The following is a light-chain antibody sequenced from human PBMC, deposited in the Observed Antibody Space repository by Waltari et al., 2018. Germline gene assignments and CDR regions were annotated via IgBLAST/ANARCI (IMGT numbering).Light chain of an antibody. J-gene: IGKJ2*01. CDR3: QQYNNWPPGYI. V-gene: IGKV3D-15*03. CDR1: QSVSSN. Sequence: EIVMTQSPPTLSVSQGERATLSCRASQSVSSNLAWYQQKPGQAPRLLIYGASIRATGIPARFSGSGSGTEFTLTISTLQSEDFAVYYCQQYNNWPPGYIFGQGTKLEIK. CDR2: GAS.